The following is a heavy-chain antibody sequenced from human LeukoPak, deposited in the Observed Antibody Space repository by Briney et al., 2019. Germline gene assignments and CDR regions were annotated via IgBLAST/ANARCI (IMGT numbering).Heavy chain of an antibody. CDR3: AKPHSGSYSPLGY. CDR1: GYTFTSYY. J-gene: IGHJ4*02. V-gene: IGHV1-46*01. CDR2: INPSGGST. D-gene: IGHD1-26*01. Sequence: ASVKVSCKASGYTFTSYYMHWVRQAPGQGLEWMGIINPSGGSTSYAQKFQGRVTMTRDMSTSTVYMELSSLISEDTAVYYCAKPHSGSYSPLGYWGQGTLVTVSS.